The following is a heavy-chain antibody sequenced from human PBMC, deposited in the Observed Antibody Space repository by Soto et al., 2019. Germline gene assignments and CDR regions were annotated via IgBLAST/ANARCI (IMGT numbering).Heavy chain of an antibody. V-gene: IGHV3-30*18. J-gene: IGHJ6*02. CDR3: AKGYCSGPSCYRGYGMDV. CDR1: GFSFRNYG. D-gene: IGHD2-2*01. CDR2: KSYEEINNK. Sequence: PGGSLRLSCVASGFSFRNYGMHWVRQAPGKGLEWVAVKSYEEINNKNYADSVKGRFTISRDNSENTLYLQMDSLRAEDTAVYYCAKGYCSGPSCYRGYGMDVWGQGTTVTVSS.